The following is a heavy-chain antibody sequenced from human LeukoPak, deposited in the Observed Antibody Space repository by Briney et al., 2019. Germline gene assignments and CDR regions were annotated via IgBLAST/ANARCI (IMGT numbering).Heavy chain of an antibody. Sequence: GGSLRLSCAASGFTFDDYAMHWVRQAPGEGLEWVSGISWNSGSIGYADSVKGRFTISRDNAKNSLYLQMNSLRAEDTALYYCAKATYYDFWSGYYVDYWGQGTLVTVSS. CDR1: GFTFDDYA. CDR3: AKATYYDFWSGYYVDY. V-gene: IGHV3-9*01. D-gene: IGHD3-3*01. J-gene: IGHJ4*02. CDR2: ISWNSGSI.